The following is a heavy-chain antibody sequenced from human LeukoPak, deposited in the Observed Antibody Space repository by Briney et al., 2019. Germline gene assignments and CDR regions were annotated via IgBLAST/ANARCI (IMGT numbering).Heavy chain of an antibody. CDR2: SIPIFGTA. CDR1: GGTFSSYA. D-gene: IGHD3-10*01. J-gene: IGHJ4*02. CDR3: ARDKGFGELDY. Sequence: SVKVSCKASGGTFSSYAISWVRQAPGQGLEWMGGSIPIFGTANYAQKFQGRVTITTDESTSTAYMERSSLRSEDTAVYYCARDKGFGELDYWGQGTLVTVSS. V-gene: IGHV1-69*05.